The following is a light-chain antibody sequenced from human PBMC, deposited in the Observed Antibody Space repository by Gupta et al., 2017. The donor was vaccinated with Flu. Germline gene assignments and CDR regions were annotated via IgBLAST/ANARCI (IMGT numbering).Light chain of an antibody. CDR2: RAS. Sequence: EIVLTQSPGTLYLSPGERATLSGRASQSVRGSYLAWYQQKPGQAPRLLMYRASSRATGIPDRFSGSGSGTDFTLTISRLEPEDFAVYYCQHDINSPCTFGHGTKVDIK. J-gene: IGKJ3*01. CDR1: QSVRGSY. CDR3: QHDINSPCT. V-gene: IGKV3-20*01.